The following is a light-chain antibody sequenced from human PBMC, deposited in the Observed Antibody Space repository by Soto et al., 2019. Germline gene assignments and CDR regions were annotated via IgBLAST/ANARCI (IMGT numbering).Light chain of an antibody. Sequence: QSVLTQPPSVSAAPGQKVTISCSGSSSNIENNDVSWYQQLPGTAPKLLIYDTHKRPSRIPDRFSGSRSGTSATLGITGLQAGDEPDYYSGTWDSSLSSVVFGGGTKVTVL. J-gene: IGLJ2*01. CDR1: SSNIENND. CDR2: DTH. V-gene: IGLV1-51*01. CDR3: GTWDSSLSSVV.